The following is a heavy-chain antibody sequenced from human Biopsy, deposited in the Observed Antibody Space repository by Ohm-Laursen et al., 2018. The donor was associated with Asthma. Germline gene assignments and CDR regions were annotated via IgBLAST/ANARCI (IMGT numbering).Heavy chain of an antibody. V-gene: IGHV1-69*13. CDR1: GGTFSSDA. CDR2: IIPIVGTT. CDR3: ARDQGDFWFFDL. D-gene: IGHD3-16*01. J-gene: IGHJ2*01. Sequence: GASMKVSCKASGGTFSSDAIGWVRQAPGQGLEWMGGIIPIVGTTAYAQKFQGRVTITADGATSTAYMELSSLRSEDTAVYYCARDQGDFWFFDLWGRGSLVTVSS.